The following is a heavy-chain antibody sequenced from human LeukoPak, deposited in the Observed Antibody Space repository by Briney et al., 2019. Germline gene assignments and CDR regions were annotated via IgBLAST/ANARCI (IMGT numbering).Heavy chain of an antibody. Sequence: GGSLRLSCAASGFAFSNYWMTWVRQAPGKGRQWGANIKPDGTEKNYVDSVKGRFTISRDNAKNSVYLQLNSLRVDDTALYYCARTPLTQLEPDYFDSWGQGTLVSVS. J-gene: IGHJ4*02. CDR1: GFAFSNYW. CDR3: ARTPLTQLEPDYFDS. D-gene: IGHD1-1*01. CDR2: IKPDGTEK. V-gene: IGHV3-7*01.